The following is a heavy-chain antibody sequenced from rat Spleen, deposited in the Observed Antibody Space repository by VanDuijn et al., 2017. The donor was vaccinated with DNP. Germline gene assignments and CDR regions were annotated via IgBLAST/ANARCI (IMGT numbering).Heavy chain of an antibody. CDR3: ARWTRYFDY. V-gene: IGHV3-1*01. J-gene: IGHJ2*01. Sequence: EVQLQESGSGLVKPSQSLSLTCSVTGYSITSNYWGWIRKFPGNKLEYIRHISYSGGTNYNPSLKSLISITRDTSKNHFFLHLNSVTTEDTATYYCARWTRYFDYWGQGVMVTVSS. CDR1: GYSITSNY. CDR2: ISYSGGT. D-gene: IGHD1-7*01.